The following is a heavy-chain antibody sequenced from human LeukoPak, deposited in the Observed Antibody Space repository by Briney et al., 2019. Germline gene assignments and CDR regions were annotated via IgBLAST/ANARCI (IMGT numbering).Heavy chain of an antibody. CDR1: GYTFTVYY. CDR3: ARDKPAEAALDF. V-gene: IGHV1-2*02. Sequence: ASVKVSCKASGYTFTVYYIHWVRQVPGQGLEWMGWINPNSGGTNYAQKFQGRVTMTRDRSINTAYMDLRSLTYDDTAVYYCARDKPAEAALDFWGQGTLVTVSS. J-gene: IGHJ4*02. CDR2: INPNSGGT.